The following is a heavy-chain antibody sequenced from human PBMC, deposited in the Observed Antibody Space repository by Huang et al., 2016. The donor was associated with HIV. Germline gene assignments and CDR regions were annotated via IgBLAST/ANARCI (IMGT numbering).Heavy chain of an antibody. D-gene: IGHD1-26*01. CDR2: ISYDGSSK. CDR1: GFTFNKFD. V-gene: IGHV3-30*18. CDR3: AKDGRGSGTYYDYFEY. Sequence: QVQLVESGGGVVQPGRSLRLSCAAFGFTFNKFDMQWVRQATGKGLEWVAIISYDGSSKYHAYSVKGRFTISRDNSKNTVYLQMNSLRVEDTAVYYCAKDGRGSGTYYDYFEYWGQGTLVTVSS. J-gene: IGHJ4*02.